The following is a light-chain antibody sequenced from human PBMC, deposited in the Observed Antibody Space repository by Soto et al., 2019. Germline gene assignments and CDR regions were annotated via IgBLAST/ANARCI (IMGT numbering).Light chain of an antibody. Sequence: GDRVTITCRASQSISSWLAWYQQKPGKAPKLLIYDASSLESGVPSRFSGSGSGTEFTLIISSLQPEDFATYYCQQSYSTPITFGQGTRLEIK. CDR1: QSISSW. V-gene: IGKV1-5*01. CDR3: QQSYSTPIT. CDR2: DAS. J-gene: IGKJ5*01.